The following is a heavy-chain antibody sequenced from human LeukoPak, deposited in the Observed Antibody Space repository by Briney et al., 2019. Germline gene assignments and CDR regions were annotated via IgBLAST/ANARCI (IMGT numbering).Heavy chain of an antibody. Sequence: PSETLSLTCTVSGGSISNYYWSWIRQPPGKGLEWIGYIYYSGSTNYNPSLKSRVTISVDTSKNQFSLRLNSVSAADTAVYYCARERSMVRGVSWFDPWGQGTLVTVSS. CDR2: IYYSGST. CDR1: GGSISNYY. D-gene: IGHD3-10*01. CDR3: ARERSMVRGVSWFDP. J-gene: IGHJ5*02. V-gene: IGHV4-59*01.